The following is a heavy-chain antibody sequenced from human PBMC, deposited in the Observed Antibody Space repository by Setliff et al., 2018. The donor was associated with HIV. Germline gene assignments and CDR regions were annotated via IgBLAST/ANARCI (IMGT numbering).Heavy chain of an antibody. CDR3: ASVIAVIPAASQVGGFDI. CDR2: INPNSGGT. CDR1: GYTFTDYY. V-gene: IGHV1-2*02. J-gene: IGHJ3*02. D-gene: IGHD2-2*01. Sequence: ASVKVSCKASGYTFTDYYIHWVRQAPGQGLEWMGWINPNSGGTNYAQKFQGRVTITRDTSISTTYMELSRLTSDDTAVYYCASVIAVIPAASQVGGFDIWGQGTMVTVSS.